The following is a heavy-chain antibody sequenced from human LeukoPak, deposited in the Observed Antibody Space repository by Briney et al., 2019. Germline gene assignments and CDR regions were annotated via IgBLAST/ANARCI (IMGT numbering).Heavy chain of an antibody. D-gene: IGHD3-10*01. J-gene: IGHJ3*02. V-gene: IGHV4-38-2*01. CDR2: IYHSGST. CDR1: GYSISSGYY. Sequence: SETPSLTCAVSGYSISSGYYWGWIRQPPGKGLEWIGSIYHSGSTYYNPSLKSRVTISADTSKNQFSLKLSSVTAADTAVYYCARPAGYFGSDAFDIWGQGTMVTVSS. CDR3: ARPAGYFGSDAFDI.